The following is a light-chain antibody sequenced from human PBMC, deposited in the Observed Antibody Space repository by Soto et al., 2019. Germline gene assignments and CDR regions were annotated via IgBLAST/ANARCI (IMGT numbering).Light chain of an antibody. V-gene: IGKV3-20*01. CDR2: GAS. CDR1: QSVSSSY. Sequence: EIVLTQSPGTLSLSPGERATLSCRASQSVSSSYLAWYQQKPGQAPRLLIYGASNRATGIPDRFSGSGSGTDVTLTISRLEPEDFAVYYCQQYGSSPLFTFGPGTKVDIK. CDR3: QQYGSSPLFT. J-gene: IGKJ3*01.